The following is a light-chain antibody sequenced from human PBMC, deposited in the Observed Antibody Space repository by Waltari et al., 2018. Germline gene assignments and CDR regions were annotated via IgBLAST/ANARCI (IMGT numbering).Light chain of an antibody. CDR1: QSLLHSNGNTY. CDR3: MQRTKERT. Sequence: DIVMSQTPLSLPVTPGEPASISCRSSQSLLHSNGNTYLHWYLQKPGQSPRLLIYKVTNRQSGVPDRFSGSGSGTDLTLKISRVEHEDVGIYYCMQRTKERTFGQGTKVEIK. V-gene: IGKV2D-29*02. CDR2: KVT. J-gene: IGKJ1*01.